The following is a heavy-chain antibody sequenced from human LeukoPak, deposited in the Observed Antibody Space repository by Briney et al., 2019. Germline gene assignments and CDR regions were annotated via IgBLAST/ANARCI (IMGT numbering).Heavy chain of an antibody. CDR1: GFTFSDYY. CDR2: ISSSCSTI. V-gene: IGHV3-11*04. CDR3: ARDWGWLQFYYFDY. J-gene: IGHJ4*02. D-gene: IGHD5-24*01. Sequence: PGGSLRLSCAASGFTFSDYYMSWIRQAPGKGLEGVSYISSSCSTIYYADSVKGRFTISRDHAKTSLYLQMNSLSAEHTAVYYCARDWGWLQFYYFDYWGQGTLVTASS.